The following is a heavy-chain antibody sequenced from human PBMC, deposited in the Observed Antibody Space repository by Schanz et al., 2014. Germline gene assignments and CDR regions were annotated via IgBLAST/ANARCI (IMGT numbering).Heavy chain of an antibody. CDR3: AKTPREYCNYDNCPNWFDS. D-gene: IGHD2-15*01. CDR1: GFTLSNYA. CDR2: LSEGGGGT. J-gene: IGHJ5*01. Sequence: EMQLLESGGGLAQPGGSLRLSCAASGFTLSNYAMSWVRQAPGKGLEWVSALSEGGGGTHYADSVRGRFTISSDSSKNTLYLQMSSLRADDTAVYYCAKTPREYCNYDNCPNWFDSWGQGTLVTVSS. V-gene: IGHV3-23*01.